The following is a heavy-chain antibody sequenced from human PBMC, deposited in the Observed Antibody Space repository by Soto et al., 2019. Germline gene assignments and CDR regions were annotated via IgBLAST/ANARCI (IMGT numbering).Heavy chain of an antibody. D-gene: IGHD3-22*01. J-gene: IGHJ5*02. CDR1: GGSVSGGSYY. CDR3: ARTLYYDSSGYYYSWFDP. V-gene: IGHV4-61*01. Sequence: PSETLSLTCTVSGGSVSGGSYYWSWIRQPPGKGLEWIGYIYYSGSTNYNPSLKSRVPISVDTSKNQFSLKLSSVTAADTAVYYCARTLYYDSSGYYYSWFDPWGQGTLVTVSS. CDR2: IYYSGST.